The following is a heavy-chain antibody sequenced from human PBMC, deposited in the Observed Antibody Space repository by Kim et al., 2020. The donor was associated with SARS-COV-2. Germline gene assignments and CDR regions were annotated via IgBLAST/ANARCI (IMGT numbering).Heavy chain of an antibody. CDR3: VKEMGWAVNTPFDY. D-gene: IGHD4-4*01. CDR1: GFTFSTYA. CDR2: ISGTGSTT. V-gene: IGHV3-23*01. J-gene: IGHJ4*02. Sequence: WGSLRLSCAASGFTFSTYAMSWVRQAPGKGLEWVSGISGTGSTTFYTDSVKGRFIISRDNFQNTVYLQLTRLRVEDTAVYFCVKEMGWAVNTPFDYWGQG.